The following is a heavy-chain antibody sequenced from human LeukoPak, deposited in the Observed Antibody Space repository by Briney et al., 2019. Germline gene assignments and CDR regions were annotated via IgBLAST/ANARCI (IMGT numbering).Heavy chain of an antibody. D-gene: IGHD2/OR15-2a*01. CDR2: ISSSSDYI. V-gene: IGHV3-21*01. Sequence: GGSLRLSCAASEFTFSSYSMNWVRQAPGKGLEWVSSISSSSDYIYYADSVKGRFTISRDNAKNSLYLQMKSLIAEDTAVYYCARGKTSQNIVTRKTYNWFDPWGQGTLVTVSS. CDR3: ARGKTSQNIVTRKTYNWFDP. J-gene: IGHJ5*02. CDR1: EFTFSSYS.